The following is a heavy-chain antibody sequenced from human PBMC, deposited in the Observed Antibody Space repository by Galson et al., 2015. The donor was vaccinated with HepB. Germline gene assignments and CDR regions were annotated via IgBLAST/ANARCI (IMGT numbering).Heavy chain of an antibody. V-gene: IGHV3-23*01. J-gene: IGHJ4*02. CDR1: QFTFSSYA. Sequence: SLRLSCAASQFTFSSYAMNWVRRAPGKGLEWVSVISSSGGTIYYSDSVRGRFTISRDNSKNTLYLQMNSLRVEDTAVYYCTKSGLSGPVPAAIDFWGQGTLVTVSS. CDR2: ISSSGGTI. CDR3: TKSGLSGPVPAAIDF. D-gene: IGHD2-2*01.